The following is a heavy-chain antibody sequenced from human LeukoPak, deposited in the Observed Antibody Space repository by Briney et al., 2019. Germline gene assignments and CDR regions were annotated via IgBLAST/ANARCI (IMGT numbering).Heavy chain of an antibody. D-gene: IGHD6-13*01. CDR1: GGTFSSYA. J-gene: IGHJ4*02. V-gene: IGHV1-69*01. CDR3: AREDSSHYYFDC. Sequence: SVKVSCKASGGTFSSYAISWVRQAPGQGLEWMGGIIPIFGTANYAQKFQGRVTITADESTSTAYMELSSLRSEDTAVYYCAREDSSHYYFDCWGQGTLVTVSS. CDR2: IIPIFGTA.